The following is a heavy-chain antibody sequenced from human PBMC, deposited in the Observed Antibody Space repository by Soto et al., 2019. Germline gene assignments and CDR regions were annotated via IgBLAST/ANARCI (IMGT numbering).Heavy chain of an antibody. CDR1: VFTFSIYG. Sequence: WGSLRVAWASSVFTFSIYGMHWVRQAPGKGLEWVAVIWYDGSNKYYADSVKGRFTISRDNSKNTLYLQMNSLRAEDTAVYYCAAAAGTDTGDYWGQGTMVTVSS. J-gene: IGHJ4*02. CDR2: IWYDGSNK. V-gene: IGHV3-33*01. CDR3: AAAAGTDTGDY. D-gene: IGHD6-13*01.